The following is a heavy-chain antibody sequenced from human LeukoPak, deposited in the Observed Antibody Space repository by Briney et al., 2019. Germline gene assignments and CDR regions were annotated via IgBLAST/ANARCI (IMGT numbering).Heavy chain of an antibody. CDR1: GFTFSSYW. CDR3: GTAFRGSYDN. D-gene: IGHD1-26*01. V-gene: IGHV3-7*01. Sequence: GGSLRFSCAASGFTFSSYWMSWVRQAPGKGLEWVANIKQAGSDKYYVDSVKGRFTISRDNTKNSLYLQMNSLRAEDTAVYYCGTAFRGSYDNWGQGTLVTVSS. CDR2: IKQAGSDK. J-gene: IGHJ4*02.